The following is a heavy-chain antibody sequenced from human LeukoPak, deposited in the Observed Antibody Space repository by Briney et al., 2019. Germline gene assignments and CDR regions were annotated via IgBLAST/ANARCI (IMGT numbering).Heavy chain of an antibody. D-gene: IGHD3-10*01. CDR3: ARELAGHYYGSGSSFDY. J-gene: IGHJ4*02. CDR2: ISYDGSNK. V-gene: IGHV3-30-3*01. Sequence: PGRSLRLSCAASGFTFSSYAMHWVRQAPGKGLEWVAVISYDGSNKYYADSVKGRFTISRDNSKNTPYLQMNSLRAEDTAVYYCARELAGHYYGSGSSFDYWGQGTLVTVSS. CDR1: GFTFSSYA.